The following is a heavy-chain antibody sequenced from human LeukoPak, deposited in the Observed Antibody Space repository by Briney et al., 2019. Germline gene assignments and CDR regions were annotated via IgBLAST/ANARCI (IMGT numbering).Heavy chain of an antibody. J-gene: IGHJ4*02. CDR2: IKSKTDGGTT. CDR1: GFTFSNAW. CDR3: ITDHDYCSTSCYI. V-gene: IGHV3-15*07. Sequence: GGSLRLSCAASGFTFSNAWMNWVRQAPGKGLEWVGRIKSKTDGGTTDYAAPVKGRFTISRDDSKNTLYLQMNSLKTEDTAVYYCITDHDYCSTSCYIWGQGTLVTVSS. D-gene: IGHD2-2*02.